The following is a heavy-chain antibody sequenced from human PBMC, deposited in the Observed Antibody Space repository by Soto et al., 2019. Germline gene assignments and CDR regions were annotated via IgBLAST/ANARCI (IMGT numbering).Heavy chain of an antibody. D-gene: IGHD3-10*01. CDR3: AKDANYYGSGSYYTNY. CDR2: ISGSGGST. CDR1: GFTFSSYA. J-gene: IGHJ4*02. Sequence: EVQLLESGGGLVQPGGSLRLSCAASGFTFSSYAMSWVRQAPGKGLEWVSAISGSGGSTYYADSVKGRFTISRDNSKNTLYLQMNSLRAEDTAVYYCAKDANYYGSGSYYTNYWGQGTLVTVSS. V-gene: IGHV3-23*01.